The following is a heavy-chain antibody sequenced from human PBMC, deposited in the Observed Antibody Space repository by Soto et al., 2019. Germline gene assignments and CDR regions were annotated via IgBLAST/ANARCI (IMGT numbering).Heavy chain of an antibody. CDR1: GFTVSSNY. CDR3: ERDSGVVATYGMDV. Sequence: EVQLVESGGGLIQPGGSLRLSCAASGFTVSSNYMSWVRQAPGKGLEWVSVIYSGGSTYYADSVKGRFTISRDNSKNTLYLQMNSLRAEDTAVYYCERDSGVVATYGMDVWGQGTTVTVSS. V-gene: IGHV3-53*01. CDR2: IYSGGST. J-gene: IGHJ6*02. D-gene: IGHD1-26*01.